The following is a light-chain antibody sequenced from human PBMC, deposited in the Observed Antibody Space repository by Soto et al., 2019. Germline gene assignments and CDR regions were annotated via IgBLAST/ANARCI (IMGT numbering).Light chain of an antibody. V-gene: IGLV1-40*01. CDR2: GNT. CDR1: SSNIGAGYD. J-gene: IGLJ1*01. CDR3: QSYDSSLSGSYV. Sequence: QSVLTQPPSVSGAPGQRVTMSCTGSSSNIGAGYDVHWYQHLPGTAPKLLIYGNTNRPSGVPDRFSGSKSGTSASLAITGLQAEDEADYYCQSYDSSLSGSYVFGAGTKLTVL.